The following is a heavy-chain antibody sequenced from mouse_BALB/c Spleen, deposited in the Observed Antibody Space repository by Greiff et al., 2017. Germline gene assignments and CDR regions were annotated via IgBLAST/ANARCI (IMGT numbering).Heavy chain of an antibody. CDR2: ISSGGGST. V-gene: IGHV5-12-1*01. CDR1: GFAFSSYD. D-gene: IGHD1-1*01. J-gene: IGHJ1*01. Sequence: DVKLVESGGGLVKPGGSLKLSCAASGFAFSSYDMSWVRQTPEKRLEWVAYISSGGGSTYYPDTVKGRFTISRDNAKNTLYLQMSSLKSEDTAMYYCARPVVARNWYFDVWGAGTTVTVSS. CDR3: ARPVVARNWYFDV.